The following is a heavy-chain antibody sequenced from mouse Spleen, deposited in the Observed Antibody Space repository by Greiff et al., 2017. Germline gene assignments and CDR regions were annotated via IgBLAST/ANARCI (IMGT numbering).Heavy chain of an antibody. J-gene: IGHJ3*01. CDR2: IRNKANGYTT. CDR3: ARLGYLTWFAY. V-gene: IGHV7-3*01. D-gene: IGHD2-2*01. Sequence: EVKLVESGGGLVQPGGSLSLSCAASGFTFTDYYMSWVRQPPGKALEWLGFIRNKANGYTTEYSASVKGRFTISRDNSQSILYLQMNALRAEDSATYYCARLGYLTWFAYWGQGTLVTVSA. CDR1: GFTFTDYY.